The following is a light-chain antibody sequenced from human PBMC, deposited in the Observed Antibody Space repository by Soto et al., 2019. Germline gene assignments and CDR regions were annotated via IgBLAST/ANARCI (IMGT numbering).Light chain of an antibody. CDR2: GAS. V-gene: IGKV3-20*01. Sequence: EIVLTQSPGTLSLSPGERATLSCRASQSVSSSYLAWYQQKPGQAPRLLIYGASSRATGIPDRFGGSGSGTDFTLTISRLEPEDFAVYYCQQYGSWTFGQGTKVEIK. CDR3: QQYGSWT. J-gene: IGKJ1*01. CDR1: QSVSSSY.